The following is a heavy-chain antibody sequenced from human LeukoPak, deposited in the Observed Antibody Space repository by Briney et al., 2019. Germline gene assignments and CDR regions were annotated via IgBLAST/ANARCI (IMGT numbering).Heavy chain of an antibody. D-gene: IGHD2-2*01. CDR3: ATSRYCSSTSCYGRGGFDP. CDR1: GGSISSSSYY. CDR2: IYYSGST. Sequence: PSETLSLTCTVSGGSISSSSYYWGWIRQPPGKGLEWIGSIYYSGSTYYNPSLKSRVTISVDTSKNQFSLKLSSVTAADTAVYYCATSRYCSSTSCYGRGGFDPWGQGTLVTVSS. V-gene: IGHV4-39*01. J-gene: IGHJ5*02.